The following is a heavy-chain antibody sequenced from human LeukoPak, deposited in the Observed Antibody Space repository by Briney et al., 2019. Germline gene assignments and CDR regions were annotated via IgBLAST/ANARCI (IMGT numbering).Heavy chain of an antibody. D-gene: IGHD3-9*01. J-gene: IGHJ3*02. CDR1: GYTFTSYY. Sequence: SVKVSCKASGYTFTSYYMHWVRQAPGQGLEWMGGIIPIFGTANYAQKFQGRVTITADESTSTAYMELSSLRSEDTAVYYCASGKTYYDILTGFYAFDIWGQGTMVTVSS. CDR2: IIPIFGTA. CDR3: ASGKTYYDILTGFYAFDI. V-gene: IGHV1-69*13.